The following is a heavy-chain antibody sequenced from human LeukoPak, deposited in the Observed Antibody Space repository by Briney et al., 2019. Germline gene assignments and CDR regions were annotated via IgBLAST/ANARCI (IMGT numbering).Heavy chain of an antibody. Sequence: PSQTLSLTCTVSGGSISSGDYYWSWIRQPPGKGLEWIGYIYYSGSTYYNPSLKSRVTISVDTSKNQFSLKLSSVTAADTAVYYCARVYYYDNSGYGKDYFDYWGQGTLVTVSS. V-gene: IGHV4-30-4*01. D-gene: IGHD3-22*01. CDR2: IYYSGST. CDR3: ARVYYYDNSGYGKDYFDY. CDR1: GGSISSGDYY. J-gene: IGHJ4*02.